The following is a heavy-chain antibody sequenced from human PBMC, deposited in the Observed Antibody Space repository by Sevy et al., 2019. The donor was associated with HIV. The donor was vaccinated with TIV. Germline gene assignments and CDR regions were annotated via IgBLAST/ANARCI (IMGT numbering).Heavy chain of an antibody. CDR2: INPNSGGT. D-gene: IGHD3-9*01. Sequence: ASVKVSCKASGYTFTGYYMHWVRQAPGQGLEWMGRINPNSGGTNYAQKFQGRVTMTRDTSISTAYMELSRLRSDDTAGYYCARDGPPHYDILTGYDWFDPWGQGTLVTVSS. V-gene: IGHV1-2*06. J-gene: IGHJ5*02. CDR1: GYTFTGYY. CDR3: ARDGPPHYDILTGYDWFDP.